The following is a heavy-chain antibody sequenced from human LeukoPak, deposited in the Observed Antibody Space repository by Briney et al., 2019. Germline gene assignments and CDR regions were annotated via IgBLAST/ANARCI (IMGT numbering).Heavy chain of an antibody. D-gene: IGHD1-26*01. CDR3: AREGMVAQNYFDY. CDR2: IIPIFGTA. J-gene: IGHJ4*02. Sequence: SVKVSCKASGGTFSSYAISWVRQAPGQGLEWMGRIIPIFGTANYAQKFQGRVTITTDESTSTAYMKLSSLRSEDTAVYYCAREGMVAQNYFDYWGQGTLVTVSS. CDR1: GGTFSSYA. V-gene: IGHV1-69*05.